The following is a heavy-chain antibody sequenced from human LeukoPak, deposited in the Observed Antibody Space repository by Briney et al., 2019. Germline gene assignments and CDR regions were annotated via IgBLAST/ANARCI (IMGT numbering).Heavy chain of an antibody. CDR2: IKQDGSEK. CDR1: GFTFSTYW. CDR3: ASRAHFWSGPGG. D-gene: IGHD3-3*02. J-gene: IGHJ4*02. V-gene: IGHV3-7*01. Sequence: QPGGSLRLSCAGSGFTFSTYWMSWVRQAPGKGLEWVANIKQDGSEKYYVDSVKGRFTISRDNAKNSPYLQMNSLRAEDTAVYYCASRAHFWSGPGGWGQGTLVTVSS.